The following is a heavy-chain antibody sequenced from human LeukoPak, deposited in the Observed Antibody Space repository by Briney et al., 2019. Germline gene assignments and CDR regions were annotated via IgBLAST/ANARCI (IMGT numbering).Heavy chain of an antibody. J-gene: IGHJ6*03. Sequence: ASVKVSCKASGYTFTGYYMHWVRQAPGQGLEWMGWINPNSGGTNYAQKFQGRVTMTRDTSISTAYMELSRLRSDDTAVYYCARDRGPELELPSYYYMDVWGKGTTVTVSS. CDR3: ARDRGPELELPSYYYMDV. CDR1: GYTFTGYY. V-gene: IGHV1-2*02. CDR2: INPNSGGT. D-gene: IGHD1-7*01.